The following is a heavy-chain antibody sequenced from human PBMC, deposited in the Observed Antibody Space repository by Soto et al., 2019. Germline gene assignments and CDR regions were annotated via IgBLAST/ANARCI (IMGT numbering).Heavy chain of an antibody. CDR3: AKDLVTVVVPAAIGYAFDI. V-gene: IGHV3-30*18. Sequence: QVQLVESGGGVVQPGRSLRLSCAASGFTFSSYGMHWVRQAPGKGLEWVAVISYDGSNKYYADSVKCRFTISRDNSKNTLYLQMNSLRAEDTAVYYCAKDLVTVVVPAAIGYAFDIWGQGTMVTVSS. CDR1: GFTFSSYG. D-gene: IGHD2-2*02. CDR2: ISYDGSNK. J-gene: IGHJ3*02.